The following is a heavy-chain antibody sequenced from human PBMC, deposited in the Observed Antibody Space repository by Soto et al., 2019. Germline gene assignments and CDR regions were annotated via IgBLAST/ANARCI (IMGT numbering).Heavy chain of an antibody. CDR1: GFTFGTTD. D-gene: IGHD3-10*01. CDR3: VKNSGWFNT. CDR2: IDGSGGIT. J-gene: IGHJ5*02. V-gene: IGHV3-23*01. Sequence: GGSLRLSCAASGFTFGTTDMSWVRQAPGEGLEWVSTIDGSGGITYYADSVKGRFTISRDNSRNTVYLQMNSLRGDVTALYYCVKNSGWFNTWGQGALVTVS.